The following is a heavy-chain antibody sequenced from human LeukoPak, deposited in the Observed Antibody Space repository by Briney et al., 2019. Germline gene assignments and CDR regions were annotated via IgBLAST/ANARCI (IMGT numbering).Heavy chain of an antibody. J-gene: IGHJ5*02. CDR3: AGHMTGSLNWFDP. D-gene: IGHD2-15*01. Sequence: PSETLSLTCTVSGGSISSSSYYWGWIRQPPGKGLEWIGSIYYSGSTYYYPSLKSRVTISVDTSKNQFSLKLSSVTAADTAVYYCAGHMTGSLNWFDPWGQGTLVTVSS. CDR2: IYYSGST. V-gene: IGHV4-39*01. CDR1: GGSISSSSYY.